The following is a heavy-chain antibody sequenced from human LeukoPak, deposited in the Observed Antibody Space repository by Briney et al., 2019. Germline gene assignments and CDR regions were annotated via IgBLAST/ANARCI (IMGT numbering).Heavy chain of an antibody. CDR1: GFTFSSYG. CDR2: IWYDGSNK. Sequence: GGSLRLSCAASGFTFSSYGMHWVRQAPGKGLEWVAVIWYDGSNKYYADSVKGRFTISSDNSKNTLYLQMNSLRAEDTAVYYCARDLSSPGPHSPHSMTLDYWGQGTLVTVSS. J-gene: IGHJ4*02. V-gene: IGHV3-33*01. D-gene: IGHD2-15*01. CDR3: ARDLSSPGPHSPHSMTLDY.